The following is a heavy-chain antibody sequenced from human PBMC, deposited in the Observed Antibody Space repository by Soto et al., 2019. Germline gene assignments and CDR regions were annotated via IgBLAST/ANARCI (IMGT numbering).Heavy chain of an antibody. Sequence: GGSLRLSCAASGFTFSNYAMNWVRQAPGKGLEWVSLVTGRGDTTFYADSVKGRFTISRDNSKNTLYLQMNSLRAEDTAVYYCAREGPITMVRGVIGYYYGMDVWGQGTTVTVSS. V-gene: IGHV3-23*01. CDR1: GFTFSNYA. J-gene: IGHJ6*02. CDR2: VTGRGDTT. CDR3: AREGPITMVRGVIGYYYGMDV. D-gene: IGHD3-10*01.